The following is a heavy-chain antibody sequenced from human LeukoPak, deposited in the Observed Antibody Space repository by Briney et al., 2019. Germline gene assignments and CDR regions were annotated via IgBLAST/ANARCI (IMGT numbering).Heavy chain of an antibody. CDR1: GGSISSGSYY. CDR3: ARGRGLGELAVASFDS. CDR2: IYTSGST. Sequence: PSQTLSLTCTVSGGSISSGSYYWSWIRQPAGKGLEWIGRIYTSGSTNYNPSLKSRVTISVDTSKNQFSLKLSSVTAADTAVYYCARGRGLGELAVASFDSWGQGILVTVSS. D-gene: IGHD6-19*01. J-gene: IGHJ4*02. V-gene: IGHV4-61*02.